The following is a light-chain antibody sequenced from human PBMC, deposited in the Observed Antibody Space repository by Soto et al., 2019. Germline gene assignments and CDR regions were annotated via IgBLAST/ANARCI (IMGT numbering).Light chain of an antibody. Sequence: EVVLTQSLGTVSLSPGERATLSCRASQSITSSYIAWYQQKPGQAPRLLIYAASSRATGIPDRFSGSGSGTDFTLSISRLEPEDFAVYYCQQYGSSVTWTFGQGTKVEIK. CDR1: QSITSSY. CDR2: AAS. V-gene: IGKV3-20*01. CDR3: QQYGSSVTWT. J-gene: IGKJ1*01.